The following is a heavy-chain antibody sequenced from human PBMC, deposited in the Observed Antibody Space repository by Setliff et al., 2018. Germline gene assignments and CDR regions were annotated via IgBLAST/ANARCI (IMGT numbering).Heavy chain of an antibody. CDR1: GGSISNYY. J-gene: IGHJ5*02. V-gene: IGHV4-59*12. CDR2: IYDSGST. CDR3: ERDLDYQYYYDSSGRDGDDP. D-gene: IGHD3-22*01. Sequence: SETLSLTCTVSGGSISNYYWSWIRQPPGKGLEWIGYIYDSGSTNHNPSLKSRITISVDTSKNQFSLKLSSVTAADTAVYYCERDLDYQYYYDSSGRDGDDP.